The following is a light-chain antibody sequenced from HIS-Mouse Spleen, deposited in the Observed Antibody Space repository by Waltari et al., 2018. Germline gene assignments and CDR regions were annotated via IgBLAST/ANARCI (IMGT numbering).Light chain of an antibody. V-gene: IGLV1-47*01. CDR3: AAWDDSLSGPRV. CDR1: SSNTGSNY. Sequence: QSVLTQPPSASGTPGQRVTISCSGSSSNTGSNYVYCYQQLPGTAPKLLIYRNNQRPSGVPDRFSGSKSGTSASLAISGLRSEDEADYYCAAWDDSLSGPRVFGGGTKLTVL. J-gene: IGLJ2*01. CDR2: RNN.